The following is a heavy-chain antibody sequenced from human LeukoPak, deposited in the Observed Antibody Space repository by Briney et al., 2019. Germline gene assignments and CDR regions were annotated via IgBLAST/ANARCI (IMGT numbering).Heavy chain of an antibody. CDR1: GFILSSYA. J-gene: IGHJ4*02. Sequence: PGGSLRPSCAASGFILSSYAMSWVRQAPGKGLEWVSSISGSGDNTYYADSVKDRFSISRDNSKTTVSLQMNSLRAEDTAVYYCAKGRGTAVTSAADYWGQGTLVTVSS. CDR3: AKGRGTAVTSAADY. V-gene: IGHV3-23*01. D-gene: IGHD4-17*01. CDR2: ISGSGDNT.